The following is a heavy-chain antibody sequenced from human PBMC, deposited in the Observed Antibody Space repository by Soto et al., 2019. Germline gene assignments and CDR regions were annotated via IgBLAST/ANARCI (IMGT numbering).Heavy chain of an antibody. Sequence: SETLSLTCTVSGGSISSSSYYWGWIRQPPGKGLEWIGSIYYSGSTYYNPSLQSRVTISVDTSKNQFSLKLSSVTAADTAVYSCVNHFAYSNGCCSYYYGYYGMDVWGQGTTVTVSS. CDR2: IYYSGST. V-gene: IGHV4-39*01. J-gene: IGHJ6*02. CDR3: VNHFAYSNGCCSYYYGYYGMDV. CDR1: GGSISSSSYY. D-gene: IGHD6-25*01.